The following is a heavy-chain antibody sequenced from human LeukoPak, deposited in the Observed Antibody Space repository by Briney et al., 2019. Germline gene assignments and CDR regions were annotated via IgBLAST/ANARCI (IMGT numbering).Heavy chain of an antibody. J-gene: IGHJ4*02. Sequence: GGSLRLSWAASGFTVSSNYMSWVRQAPGKGLEWVSVIYSGGSTYYADSVKGRFTISRDNSKNTLYLQMNSLRAEDTAVYYCGRGMRDYYGLDYWGQGILVTVSS. CDR1: GFTVSSNY. CDR3: GRGMRDYYGLDY. V-gene: IGHV3-66*01. D-gene: IGHD3-10*01. CDR2: IYSGGST.